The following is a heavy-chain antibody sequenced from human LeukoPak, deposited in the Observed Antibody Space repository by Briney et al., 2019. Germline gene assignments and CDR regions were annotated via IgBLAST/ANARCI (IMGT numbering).Heavy chain of an antibody. CDR3: ARDKSLEETSWWLDP. D-gene: IGHD3-3*01. CDR2: INPTGTGT. CDR1: GYIFTGNY. V-gene: IGHV1-46*01. J-gene: IGHJ5*02. Sequence: GASVKVSCKASGYIFTGNYMHWVRQAPGQGLEWMGVINPTGTGTIYAERFRGRVITTRDTSTRTDYMELSSLTSDDTAVYYCARDKSLEETSWWLDPWGQGTLVTVSS.